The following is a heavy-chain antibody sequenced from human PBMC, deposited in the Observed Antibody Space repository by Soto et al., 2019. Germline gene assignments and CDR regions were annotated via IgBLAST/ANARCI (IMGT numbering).Heavy chain of an antibody. V-gene: IGHV3-21*01. CDR3: VRARSTDSRPDY. Sequence: GGSLRLSCAASGFTFSLYSMIWVRQAPGKGLEWVTSITSSSSYIYYEDSLKGRFTISRDNAKNSLFLQLDSLRAEDTAVYFCVRARSTDSRPDYWGQGTLVTVSS. CDR2: ITSSSSYI. J-gene: IGHJ4*02. D-gene: IGHD3-22*01. CDR1: GFTFSLYS.